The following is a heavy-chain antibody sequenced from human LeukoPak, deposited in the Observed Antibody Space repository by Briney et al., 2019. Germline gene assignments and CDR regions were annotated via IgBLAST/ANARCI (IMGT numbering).Heavy chain of an antibody. CDR3: ARGPYPGYCSGGSCYVVWDY. J-gene: IGHJ4*02. Sequence: GGSLRLSCAASGFTFSSYEMNWVRQAPGKGLEWVSYISSSGSTIYYADPVKGRFTISGDNAKNSLYLQMNSLRAEDTAVYYCARGPYPGYCSGGSCYVVWDYWGQGTLVTVSS. V-gene: IGHV3-48*03. CDR1: GFTFSSYE. CDR2: ISSSGSTI. D-gene: IGHD2-15*01.